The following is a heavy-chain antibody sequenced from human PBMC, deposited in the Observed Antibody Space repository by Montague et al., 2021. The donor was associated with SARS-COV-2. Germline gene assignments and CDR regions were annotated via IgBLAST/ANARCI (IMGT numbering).Heavy chain of an antibody. CDR1: SGSINPSATHY. CDR2: ISSSGST. Sequence: SETLSLTCVVSSGSINPSATHYWGWVRQAPGRGLEWIATISSSGSTPSNPPLRSRVTISVDTSKSQIPLNLRSATAAITSVYYCARHSTTHAFDPWGQGIPVTVSS. D-gene: IGHD1-1*01. J-gene: IGHJ5*02. V-gene: IGHV4-39*01. CDR3: ARHSTTHAFDP.